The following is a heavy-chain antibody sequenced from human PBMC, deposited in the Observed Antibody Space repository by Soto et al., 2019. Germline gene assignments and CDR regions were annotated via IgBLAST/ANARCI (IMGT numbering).Heavy chain of an antibody. CDR3: AKVFDILTGYPIPFFDY. Sequence: PVGSLRLSCAASGFTFSSYAMGCVRQAPGKGLEWVSGISGSSDTTYYADSVKGRFTISRDNSKNTLYLQMNSLRAEDTAVYFCAKVFDILTGYPIPFFDYWGQGTLVTVSS. V-gene: IGHV3-23*01. D-gene: IGHD3-9*01. CDR2: ISGSSDTT. CDR1: GFTFSSYA. J-gene: IGHJ4*02.